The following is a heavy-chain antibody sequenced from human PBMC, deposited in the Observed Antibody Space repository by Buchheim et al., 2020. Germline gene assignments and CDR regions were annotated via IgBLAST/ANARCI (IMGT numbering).Heavy chain of an antibody. CDR2: IIPFLGIA. Sequence: QVQLVHSGAEVKKPGSSGKFSCKASGATFSSYAISWVRQPPGQGLEWMGRIIPFLGIANYAQKFQGRVTITADKSTTQASMELSSLRSEDTAVYYCAGDSSGYNTDYWGQGTL. CDR3: AGDSSGYNTDY. CDR1: GATFSSYA. D-gene: IGHD3-22*01. V-gene: IGHV1-69*04. J-gene: IGHJ4*02.